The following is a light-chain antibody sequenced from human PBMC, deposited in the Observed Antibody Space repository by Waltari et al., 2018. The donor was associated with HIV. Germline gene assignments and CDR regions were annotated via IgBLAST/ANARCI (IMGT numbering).Light chain of an antibody. Sequence: QSALTQPPSASGSPGQSVTISCPGTSSHVGGYRYVSWYQQHPGKAPKLIIYEVTQRPSGVPDRFSGSKSGNTASLTVSGLQAEDEADYYCSSYAGSNNLVFGGGTKLTVL. CDR2: EVT. V-gene: IGLV2-8*01. CDR1: SSHVGGYRY. CDR3: SSYAGSNNLV. J-gene: IGLJ3*02.